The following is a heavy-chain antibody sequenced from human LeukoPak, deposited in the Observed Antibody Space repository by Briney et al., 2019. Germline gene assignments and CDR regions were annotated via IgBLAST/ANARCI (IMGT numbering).Heavy chain of an antibody. J-gene: IGHJ6*04. CDR2: INHSGST. CDR3: ARSPRGLLWFGESINRYYYYGMDV. V-gene: IGHV4-34*01. D-gene: IGHD3-10*01. CDR1: GGSFSGYY. Sequence: SETLSLTCAVYGGSFSGYYWSWIRQPPGKGLEWIGEINHSGSTNYNPSLKSRVTISVDTSKNQFSLKLSSVTAADTAVYYCARSPRGLLWFGESINRYYYYGMDVWGKGTTVTVSS.